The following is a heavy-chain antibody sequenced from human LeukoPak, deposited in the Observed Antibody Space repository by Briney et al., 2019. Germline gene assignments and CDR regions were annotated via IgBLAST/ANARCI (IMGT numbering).Heavy chain of an antibody. CDR1: GVSISSYY. Sequence: SETLSLTCTVSGVSISSYYWSWIRQTPGKELEWIGYVYYSRNTNYNPSLRGGVTLSLDTSKTQFSLNLSSVTAADTAVYYCARVCRRFALCAFDIWGLGTMVTVSS. V-gene: IGHV4-59*01. J-gene: IGHJ3*02. D-gene: IGHD3-10*01. CDR3: ARVCRRFALCAFDI. CDR2: VYYSRNT.